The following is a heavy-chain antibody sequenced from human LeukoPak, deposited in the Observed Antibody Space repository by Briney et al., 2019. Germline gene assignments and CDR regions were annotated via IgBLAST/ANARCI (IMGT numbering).Heavy chain of an antibody. CDR2: IYYSRST. CDR1: GGSISSYY. Sequence: SETLSLTCTVSGGSISSYYWSWIRQPPGKGLEWIGYIYYSRSTNYTPSLKSRVTISVDTSKTQFSLKLSSVTAADTAVYYCAREVAGSNFDYWGQGTXVTAXS. V-gene: IGHV4-59*01. CDR3: AREVAGSNFDY. J-gene: IGHJ4*02. D-gene: IGHD6-19*01.